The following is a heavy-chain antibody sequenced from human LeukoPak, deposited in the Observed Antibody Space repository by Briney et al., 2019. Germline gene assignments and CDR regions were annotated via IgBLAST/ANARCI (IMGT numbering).Heavy chain of an antibody. J-gene: IGHJ5*02. Sequence: ASVTVSCKASGYTFTGYYMHWVRQAPGQGLEWMGWINPNSGGTNYAQKFQGRVTMTRDTSISTAYMELSRLRSDDTAVYYCAKVGSSSWLDWFDPWGQGTLVTVSS. CDR3: AKVGSSSWLDWFDP. D-gene: IGHD6-13*01. CDR2: INPNSGGT. V-gene: IGHV1-2*02. CDR1: GYTFTGYY.